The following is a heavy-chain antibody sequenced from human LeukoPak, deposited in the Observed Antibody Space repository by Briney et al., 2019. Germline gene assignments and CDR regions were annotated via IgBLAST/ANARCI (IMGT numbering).Heavy chain of an antibody. D-gene: IGHD1-26*01. V-gene: IGHV1-2*02. CDR1: GYTFIDYY. Sequence: ASVKVSCKTSGYTFIDYYIHWVRQAPGQGLEWVGWINPNNGDTTYTEKFQGRITVTRDTSISTAYLELSRLRTNDTAVYYCARVGPTQDWGQGTLVTASS. J-gene: IGHJ4*02. CDR3: ARVGPTQD. CDR2: INPNNGDT.